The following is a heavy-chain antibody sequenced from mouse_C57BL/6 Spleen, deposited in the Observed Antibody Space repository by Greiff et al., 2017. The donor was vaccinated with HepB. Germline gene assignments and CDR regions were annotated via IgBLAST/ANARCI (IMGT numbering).Heavy chain of an antibody. CDR1: GYTFTSYW. D-gene: IGHD1-1*01. CDR3: SRTPYYYGSSYWYFDV. V-gene: IGHV1-69*01. Sequence: QVQLQQPGAELVMPGASVKLSCKASGYTFTSYWMHWVKQRPGHGLEWIGEIDPSDSYTNYNQKFKGKSTLTVDKSSSTAYIKLSSLTSEDTAVYYCSRTPYYYGSSYWYFDVWGTGTSVTVSS. J-gene: IGHJ1*03. CDR2: IDPSDSYT.